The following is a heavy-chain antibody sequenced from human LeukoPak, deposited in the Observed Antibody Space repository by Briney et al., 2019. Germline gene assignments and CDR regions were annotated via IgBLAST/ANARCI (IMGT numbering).Heavy chain of an antibody. V-gene: IGHV4-34*01. J-gene: IGHJ1*01. Sequence: SETLSLTCAVYGGSFSGYYWSWIRQPPGKGLEWIGEINHSGSTNYNPSLKSRVTISVDTSKNQFSLKLSSVTAADTAVYYCAREGGNRYFQHWGQGTLATVSS. CDR2: INHSGST. D-gene: IGHD4-23*01. CDR3: AREGGNRYFQH. CDR1: GGSFSGYY.